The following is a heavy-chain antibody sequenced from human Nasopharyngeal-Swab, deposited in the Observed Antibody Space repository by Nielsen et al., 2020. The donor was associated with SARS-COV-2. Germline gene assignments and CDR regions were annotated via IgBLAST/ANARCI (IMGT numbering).Heavy chain of an antibody. Sequence: GSLRLSCAASGFTFSSYGMHWVRQAPGKGLEWVAVIWYDGSNKYYADSVKGRFTISRDNAKNSLYLQMNSLRDEDTAVYYCARGYLAAWFGEYPAEYFQHWGQGTLVTVSS. V-gene: IGHV3-33*01. CDR2: IWYDGSNK. D-gene: IGHD3-10*01. J-gene: IGHJ1*01. CDR1: GFTFSSYG. CDR3: ARGYLAAWFGEYPAEYFQH.